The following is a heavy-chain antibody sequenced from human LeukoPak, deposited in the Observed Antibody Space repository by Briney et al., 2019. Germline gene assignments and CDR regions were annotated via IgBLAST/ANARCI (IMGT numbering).Heavy chain of an antibody. V-gene: IGHV4-59*01. D-gene: IGHD2-15*01. CDR3: ARFWSCSDY. CDR1: GGSISSYY. CDR2: IYHSGST. J-gene: IGHJ4*02. Sequence: SETLSLTCTVSGGSISSYYWSWIRQPPGKGLEWIGYIYHSGSTNYNPSLKSRATISEDTSKNQFSLKLSSVTAADTAVYYCARFWSCSDYWGQGTLVTVSS.